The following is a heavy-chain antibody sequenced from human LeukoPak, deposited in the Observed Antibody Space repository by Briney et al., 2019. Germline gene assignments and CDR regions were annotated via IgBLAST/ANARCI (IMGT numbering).Heavy chain of an antibody. Sequence: PGGSLRLSCAASGFTFSSYEMNWVRQAPGKGLEWVSYISSSGSTIYYADSVKGRLTISRDNAKNSLYLQMNSLRAEDTAVYYCARVKSAKRMATMVYYYYYGMDVWGQGTTVTVSS. D-gene: IGHD5-24*01. CDR2: ISSSGSTI. CDR3: ARVKSAKRMATMVYYYYYGMDV. CDR1: GFTFSSYE. V-gene: IGHV3-48*03. J-gene: IGHJ6*02.